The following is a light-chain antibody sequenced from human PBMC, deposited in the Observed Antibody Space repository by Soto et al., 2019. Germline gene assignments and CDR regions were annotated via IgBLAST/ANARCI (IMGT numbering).Light chain of an antibody. Sequence: DIVLTQSPGTLYLSPGERATLSCRASQSVSSSYLAWYQQKPGQAPRLLIYGASSRATGIPDRFSGSGSGTDFTLTISRLEPEDFAVYYCQQYGSSRWTFGQGTKVEIK. CDR3: QQYGSSRWT. V-gene: IGKV3-20*01. J-gene: IGKJ1*01. CDR2: GAS. CDR1: QSVSSSY.